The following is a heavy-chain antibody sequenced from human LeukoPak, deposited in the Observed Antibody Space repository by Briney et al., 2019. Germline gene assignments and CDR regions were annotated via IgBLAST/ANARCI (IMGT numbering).Heavy chain of an antibody. CDR1: GFTFSSYG. J-gene: IGHJ4*02. CDR3: AKDLKGLTY. Sequence: GGSLRLSCAASGFTFSSYGMHWVRQAPGKGLEWVSFIRYDESNKYYADSVRGRFTISRDNSKNTLYLQMNSLRAEDTAVYYCAKDLKGLTYWGQGTLVTVSS. CDR2: IRYDESNK. V-gene: IGHV3-30*02.